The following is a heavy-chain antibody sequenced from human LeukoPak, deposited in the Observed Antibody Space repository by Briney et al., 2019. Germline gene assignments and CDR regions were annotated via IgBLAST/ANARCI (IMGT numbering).Heavy chain of an antibody. CDR3: ARIADYGDYGSDAFDI. J-gene: IGHJ3*02. V-gene: IGHV3-66*01. CDR2: IYSGGST. D-gene: IGHD4-17*01. CDR1: GFTVSSNY. Sequence: GGSLRLSCAASGFTVSSNYMSWVRQAPGKGLEWVSVIYSGGSTYYADSVKGRFTISRDNSKNTLYLQMNSLRAEDTAVYYCARIADYGDYGSDAFDIWGQGTMVTVSS.